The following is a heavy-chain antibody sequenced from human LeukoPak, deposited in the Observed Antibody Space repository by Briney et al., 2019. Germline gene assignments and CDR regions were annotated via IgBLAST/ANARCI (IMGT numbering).Heavy chain of an antibody. V-gene: IGHV3-53*01. CDR1: GFTVSSNY. CDR3: AREITMVRGVIGWFDP. J-gene: IGHJ5*02. Sequence: GGSLRLSCAASGFTVSSNYMSWVRQAPGKGLEWVSVIYSGGSTYYADSVKGRFTISRDNSKNTLYLQMNSLRAEDTAVYYCAREITMVRGVIGWFDPWGQGTLVTVSS. D-gene: IGHD3-10*01. CDR2: IYSGGST.